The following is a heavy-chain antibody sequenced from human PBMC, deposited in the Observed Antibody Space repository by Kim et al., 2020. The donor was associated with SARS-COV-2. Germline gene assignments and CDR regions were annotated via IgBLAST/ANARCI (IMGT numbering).Heavy chain of an antibody. CDR1: GYTFTSYG. D-gene: IGHD2-2*02. CDR3: SRDGGGYCSSTSCYTGGVDYYYYMDV. CDR2: ISAYNGNT. J-gene: IGHJ6*03. Sequence: ASVKVSCKASGYTFTSYGISWVRQAPGQGLEWMGWISAYNGNTNYAQKLQGRVTMTTDTSTSTAYMELRSLRSDDTAVYYCSRDGGGYCSSTSCYTGGVDYYYYMDVWAKGTTVTVSS. V-gene: IGHV1-18*01.